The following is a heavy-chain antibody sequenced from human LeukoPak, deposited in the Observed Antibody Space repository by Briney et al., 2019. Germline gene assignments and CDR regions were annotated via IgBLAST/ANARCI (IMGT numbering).Heavy chain of an antibody. J-gene: IGHJ3*02. Sequence: SQTLSLTCTVSGGSISSGSYYWSWIRQPAGKGLEWIGRTYTSGSTNYNSSLKSRVTISVDTSKNQFSLKLSSVTAADTAVYYCARDQGEKSAYYDILTGYYAFDIWGQGTMVTVSS. CDR3: ARDQGEKSAYYDILTGYYAFDI. V-gene: IGHV4-61*02. D-gene: IGHD3-9*01. CDR1: GGSISSGSYY. CDR2: TYTSGST.